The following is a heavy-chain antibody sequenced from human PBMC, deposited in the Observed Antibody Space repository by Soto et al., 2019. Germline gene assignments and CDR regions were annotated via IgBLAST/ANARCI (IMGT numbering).Heavy chain of an antibody. J-gene: IGHJ4*02. D-gene: IGHD4-17*01. CDR1: GGXIXGXX. V-gene: IGHV4-59*08. CDR2: IYDSGTT. CDR3: ARRNYGEEGYFFDF. Sequence: QVQLRESGPGLVRPSETLSLTCTVSGGXIXGXXXXXXXXXXXXXXEWIGYIYDSGTTTYNAALKSRVTISADTSKNQFSLNLRSVTAADTAVYYCARRNYGEEGYFFDFWGQGLLVTVSS.